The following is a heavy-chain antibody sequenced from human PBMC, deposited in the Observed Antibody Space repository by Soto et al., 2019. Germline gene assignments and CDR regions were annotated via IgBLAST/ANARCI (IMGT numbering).Heavy chain of an antibody. CDR3: ARDPLSPVAESFDY. V-gene: IGHV1-18*01. Sequence: ASVKVSCKASGGTFSSYTISWVRQAPGQGLEWMGWISAYNGNTNYAQKLQGRVTMTTDTSTSTAYMELSSLRSEDTAVYYCARDPLSPVAESFDYWGQGTLVTVSS. J-gene: IGHJ4*02. CDR2: ISAYNGNT. CDR1: GGTFSSYT. D-gene: IGHD6-19*01.